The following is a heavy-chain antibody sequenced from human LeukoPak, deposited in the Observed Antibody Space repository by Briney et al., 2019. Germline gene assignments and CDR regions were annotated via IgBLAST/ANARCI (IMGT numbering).Heavy chain of an antibody. J-gene: IGHJ5*02. CDR2: INPNSGGT. CDR3: ARSHYGDFP. D-gene: IGHD4-17*01. CDR1: XYTFXXXY. V-gene: IGHV1-2*02. Sequence: XTVSXXXXXYTFXXXYMHWVRQXPGQGLEWMGWINPNSGGTNYAQKFQGRVTMTSDTSISTAYMELSRLRSDDTAVYYCARSHYGDFPWGQGTLVTVSS.